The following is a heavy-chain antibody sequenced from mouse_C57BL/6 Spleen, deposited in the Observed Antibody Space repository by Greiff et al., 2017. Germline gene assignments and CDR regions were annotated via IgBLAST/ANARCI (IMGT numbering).Heavy chain of an antibody. CDR2: ISSGSSTI. J-gene: IGHJ4*01. V-gene: IGHV5-17*01. Sequence: EVQGVESGGGLVKPGGSLKLSCAASGFTFSDYGMHWVRQAPEKGLEWVAYISSGSSTIYYADTVKGRFTISRDNAKNTLFLQMTSLRSEDTAMYYCANIYYYGSNYYAMDYWGQGTSVTVSS. CDR3: ANIYYYGSNYYAMDY. CDR1: GFTFSDYG. D-gene: IGHD1-1*01.